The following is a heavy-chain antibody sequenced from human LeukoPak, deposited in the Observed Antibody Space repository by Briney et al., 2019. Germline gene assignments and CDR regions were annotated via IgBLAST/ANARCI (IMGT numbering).Heavy chain of an antibody. V-gene: IGHV3-11*01. D-gene: IGHD2-21*02. Sequence: PGGSLRLSCAASGFTFSDYYMSWIRQAPGKGLEWVSYISSSGSTIYYADSVKGRFTISRDNAKNPLYLQMNSLRAEDTAVYYCARPLDLAYCGGDCFSSLDYWGQGTLVTVSS. CDR2: ISSSGSTI. CDR1: GFTFSDYY. CDR3: ARPLDLAYCGGDCFSSLDY. J-gene: IGHJ4*02.